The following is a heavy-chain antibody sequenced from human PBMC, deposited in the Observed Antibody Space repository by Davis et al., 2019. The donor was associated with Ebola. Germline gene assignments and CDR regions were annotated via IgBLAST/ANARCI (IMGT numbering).Heavy chain of an antibody. V-gene: IGHV3-13*01. D-gene: IGHD3-10*01. CDR2: IGTAGDT. CDR1: GFTFSSYD. CDR3: ARDSMVDGYYFDY. Sequence: GESLKISCAASGFTFSSYDMHWVRQATGKGLEWVSAIGTAGDTYYPDSVKGRFTISRDNSKNTLYLQMNSLRADDTAVYYCARDSMVDGYYFDYWGQGTLVTVSS. J-gene: IGHJ4*02.